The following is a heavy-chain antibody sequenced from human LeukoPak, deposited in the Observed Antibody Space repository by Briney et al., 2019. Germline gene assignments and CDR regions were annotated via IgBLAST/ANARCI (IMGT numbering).Heavy chain of an antibody. CDR3: ARASMVRGVMGYYYYYMDV. CDR2: IYYSGST. V-gene: IGHV4-59*01. Sequence: SETLSLTCTVSGGSISSYYWSWIRQPPGKGLEWIGYIYYSGSTNYNPSLKSRVTISVDTSKNQFSLKLSSVTAADTAVYYCARASMVRGVMGYYYYYMDVWGKGTTVTISS. D-gene: IGHD3-10*01. CDR1: GGSISSYY. J-gene: IGHJ6*03.